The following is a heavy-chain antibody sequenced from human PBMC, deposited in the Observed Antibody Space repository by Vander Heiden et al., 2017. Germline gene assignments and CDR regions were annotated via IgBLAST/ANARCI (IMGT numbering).Heavy chain of an antibody. V-gene: IGHV4-4*02. J-gene: IGHJ4*02. CDR2: IFQSGST. Sequence: QVQLQESGPGLLKPSGTLSLTCAVSGDSITRSNGWSWVRQAPGKGLEWIGEIFQSGSTNYNPSLQSRVTISADQSKNQFSLRLSSVTAADTAVYYCARLADFDQWGQGTLVTVSS. CDR3: ARLADFDQ. CDR1: GDSITRSNG.